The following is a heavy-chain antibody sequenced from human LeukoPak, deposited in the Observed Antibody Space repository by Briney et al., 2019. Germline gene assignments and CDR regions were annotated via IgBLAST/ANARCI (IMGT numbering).Heavy chain of an antibody. CDR1: GFTFSSYA. CDR2: IDVSGRMT. CDR3: AGYSSGWSAPSGMDV. Sequence: GGSLRLSCAASGFTFSSYAMSWVRQAPGKGLEWVSGIDVSGRMTYYADSVKGRFTISRDNSKNMVYLQMNSLRAGDMAVYYCAGYSSGWSAPSGMDVWGQGTTVTVSS. J-gene: IGHJ6*02. V-gene: IGHV3-23*01. D-gene: IGHD6-19*01.